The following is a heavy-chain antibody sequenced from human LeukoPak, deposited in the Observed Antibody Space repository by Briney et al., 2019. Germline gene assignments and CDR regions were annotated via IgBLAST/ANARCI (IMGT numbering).Heavy chain of an antibody. D-gene: IGHD2-15*01. Sequence: ASVTLSCKTSGYSFTSYNMHWVRQAPGQGLELMGIINPSGGSTSYAQKFQGRVTMTRDMSTSTVYMELSSLRSEDTAVYYCARDYSRGGHPALDYWGQGTLVTVSS. J-gene: IGHJ4*02. CDR3: ARDYSRGGHPALDY. CDR2: INPSGGST. V-gene: IGHV1-46*01. CDR1: GYSFTSYN.